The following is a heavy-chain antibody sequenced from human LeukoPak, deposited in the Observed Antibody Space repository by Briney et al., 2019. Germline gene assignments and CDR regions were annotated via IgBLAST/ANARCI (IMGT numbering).Heavy chain of an antibody. CDR1: GFTFSSCE. CDR3: ARVSKYYDILTTYGMDV. V-gene: IGHV3-48*03. D-gene: IGHD3-9*01. CDR2: ISSSGSTI. J-gene: IGHJ6*04. Sequence: GGSLRLSCAASGFTFSSCEMNWVRQAPGKGLEWVSYISSSGSTIYYADSVMGRFTISRDNAKNSLYLQMSSLRAEDTAVYYCARVSKYYDILTTYGMDVWGKGTTVTVSS.